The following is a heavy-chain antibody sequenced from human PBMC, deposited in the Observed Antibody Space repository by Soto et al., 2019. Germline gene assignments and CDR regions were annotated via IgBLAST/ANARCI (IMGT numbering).Heavy chain of an antibody. D-gene: IGHD6-19*01. CDR2: INAGNGNT. J-gene: IGHJ4*02. CDR3: ARRSSSGWYYFDY. CDR1: GYTFTSYA. V-gene: IGHV1-3*01. Sequence: RASVKVPCKASGYTFTSYAMHWVRQAPGQRLEWMGWINAGNGNTKYSQKFQGRVTITRDTSASTAYMELSSLRSEDTAVYYCARRSSSGWYYFDYWGQGTLVTVSS.